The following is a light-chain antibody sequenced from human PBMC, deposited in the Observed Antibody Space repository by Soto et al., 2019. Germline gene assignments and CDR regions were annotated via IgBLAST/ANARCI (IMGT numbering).Light chain of an antibody. J-gene: IGLJ2*01. CDR2: EVS. CDR1: SSDVGGYNY. Sequence: QSALTQPASVSGSPGQSITISCTATSSDVGGYNYVSWYQQHPGKAPKRMIYEVSNRPSGVSNRFSGSKSGNTASLIISGLQAEDEADYYCSSYTSSSTLLFGGGTKLTVL. CDR3: SSYTSSSTLL. V-gene: IGLV2-14*01.